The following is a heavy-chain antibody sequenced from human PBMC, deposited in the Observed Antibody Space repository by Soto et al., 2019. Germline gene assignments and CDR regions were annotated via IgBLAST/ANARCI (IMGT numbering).Heavy chain of an antibody. CDR3: TIAAYCSGATCYSGYNWFHP. D-gene: IGHD2-2*01. CDR1: GYTLSEVA. Sequence: ASVKVSCKVSGYTLSEVAIHWVRQTPGEGLEWIGGFDPENDETSYAQNFQGRVTLTEDTSTYTAYLELSGLRSEDTAIYYCTIAAYCSGATCYSGYNWFHPWGQGSLVTVSS. J-gene: IGHJ5*02. CDR2: FDPENDET. V-gene: IGHV1-24*01.